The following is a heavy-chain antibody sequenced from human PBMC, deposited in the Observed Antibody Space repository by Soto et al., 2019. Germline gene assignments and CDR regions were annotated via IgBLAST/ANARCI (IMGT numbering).Heavy chain of an antibody. J-gene: IGHJ4*02. CDR1: GGSISSSSYY. V-gene: IGHV4-39*01. D-gene: IGHD5-12*01. Sequence: QLQLQESGPALVKPSETLSLTCTVPGGSISSSSYYWGWIRQPPGEGLEWIGSIYYGGSIYYNPSLKRRVTISVDTSRNQFALELSSVTAGDTAVYFGVTCWEWLRYFDYWGQGTLVTVSS. CDR2: IYYGGSI. CDR3: VTCWEWLRYFDY.